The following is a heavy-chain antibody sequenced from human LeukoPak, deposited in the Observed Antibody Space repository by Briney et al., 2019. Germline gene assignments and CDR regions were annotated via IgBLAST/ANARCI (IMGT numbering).Heavy chain of an antibody. J-gene: IGHJ1*01. V-gene: IGHV4-34*01. CDR1: GGSFSGYY. CDR2: INHSGST. Sequence: SETLSLTCAVYGGSFSGYYWSWILQPPGKGLEWIGEINHSGSTNYNPSLKSRVTISVDTSKNQFSLKLSSVTAADTAVYYCARGNTSIKYFQHWGQGTLVTVSS. D-gene: IGHD5-18*01. CDR3: ARGNTSIKYFQH.